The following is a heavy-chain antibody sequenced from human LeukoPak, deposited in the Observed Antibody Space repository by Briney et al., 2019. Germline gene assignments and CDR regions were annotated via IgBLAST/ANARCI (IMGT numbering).Heavy chain of an antibody. D-gene: IGHD3-9*01. Sequence: ASVKVSCKASGYTFTSYYMHWVRQAPGQGREWMGIINPSGGSTGYAQKFQGRVTVTRDLSTSTVYMELSSLRSEDTAVYYCARDLDFDWLPQLDYWGQGTLVTVSS. CDR1: GYTFTSYY. CDR2: INPSGGST. J-gene: IGHJ4*02. V-gene: IGHV1-46*01. CDR3: ARDLDFDWLPQLDY.